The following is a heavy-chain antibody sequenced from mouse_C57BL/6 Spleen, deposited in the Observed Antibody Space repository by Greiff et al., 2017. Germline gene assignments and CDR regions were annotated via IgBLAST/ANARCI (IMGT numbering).Heavy chain of an antibody. Sequence: VMLVESGAELVKPGASVKLSCKASGYTFTEYTIHWVKQRSGQGLEWIGWFYPGSGSIKYNEKFKDKATLTADKSSSTVYMELSRLTAEVSAVYFCARHGRGALRRAWFAYWGQGTLVTVAA. CDR3: ARHGRGALRRAWFAY. V-gene: IGHV1-62-2*01. J-gene: IGHJ3*01. CDR2: FYPGSGSI. CDR1: GYTFTEYT. D-gene: IGHD2-12*01.